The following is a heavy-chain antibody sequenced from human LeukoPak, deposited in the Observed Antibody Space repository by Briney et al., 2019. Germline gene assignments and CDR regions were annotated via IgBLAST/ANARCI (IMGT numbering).Heavy chain of an antibody. V-gene: IGHV4-4*02. D-gene: IGHD3-22*01. CDR2: IYHSGST. CDR1: GGSISSSNW. CDR3: ASNGGLGDSSGYYY. Sequence: SGTLSLTCAVSGGSISSSNWWSWVRQPPGKGLEWIGEIYHSGSTNYNPSLKSRVTVSVDKSKNQFSLKLSSVTAADTAVYYCASNGGLGDSSGYYYWGQGTLVTVSS. J-gene: IGHJ4*02.